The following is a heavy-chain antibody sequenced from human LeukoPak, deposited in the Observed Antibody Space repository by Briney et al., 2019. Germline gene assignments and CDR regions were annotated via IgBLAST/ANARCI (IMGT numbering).Heavy chain of an antibody. CDR1: GFTFSSYS. D-gene: IGHD6-19*01. Sequence: GGSLRLSCAASGFTFSSYSMNWVRQAPGKGLEWVSYISSSSSYIYYADSVKRRFTISRDNAKNSLYLQMNSLRAEDTAVYYCAREVAVAGKEYYFDYWGQGTLVTVSS. CDR2: ISSSSSYI. CDR3: AREVAVAGKEYYFDY. J-gene: IGHJ4*02. V-gene: IGHV3-21*05.